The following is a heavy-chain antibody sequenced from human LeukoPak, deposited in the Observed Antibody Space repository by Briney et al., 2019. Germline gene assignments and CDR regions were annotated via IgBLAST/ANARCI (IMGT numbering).Heavy chain of an antibody. V-gene: IGHV4-34*01. CDR3: AREGYYHGSGSYVRFYYYYGMDV. D-gene: IGHD3-10*01. J-gene: IGHJ6*02. Sequence: SETLSLTCAVYGGSFSGYYWSWIRQPPGKGLEWIGEINHSGSTNYNPSLKSRVTISVDTSKNQFSLKLSSVTAADTAVYYCAREGYYHGSGSYVRFYYYYGMDVWGQGTTVTVSS. CDR2: INHSGST. CDR1: GGSFSGYY.